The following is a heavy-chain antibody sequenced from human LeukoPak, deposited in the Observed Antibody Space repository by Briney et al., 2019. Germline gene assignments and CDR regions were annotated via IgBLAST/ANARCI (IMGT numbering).Heavy chain of an antibody. V-gene: IGHV3-48*03. CDR3: ARDAGYCSSSSCYLVYFMDV. J-gene: IGHJ6*03. D-gene: IGHD2-2*03. CDR1: GFTFSSYE. Sequence: GGSLRLSCAASGFTFSSYEMNWVRQAPGKGLEWVSYISSSGSTIYYADSVKGRFTISRHTAKHSLFLQMNSLRAEDTAVYYCARDAGYCSSSSCYLVYFMDVWGKGTTVTVSS. CDR2: ISSSGSTI.